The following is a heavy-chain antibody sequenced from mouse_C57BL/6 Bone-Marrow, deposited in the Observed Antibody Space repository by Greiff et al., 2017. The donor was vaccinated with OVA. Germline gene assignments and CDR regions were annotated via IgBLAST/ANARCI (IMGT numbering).Heavy chain of an antibody. D-gene: IGHD1-1*02. Sequence: EVQLQQSGPVLVKPGASVKISCKASGYTFTNYYMNWVKQSPGKSLEWIGDINPKNGGTSYNQKFKGKATLTVDKSSSAAYMELRSLTSEDSAVYYCARTLYGARCFDVWGTGTTVTVSS. CDR2: INPKNGGT. V-gene: IGHV1-26*01. CDR1: GYTFTNYY. J-gene: IGHJ1*03. CDR3: ARTLYGARCFDV.